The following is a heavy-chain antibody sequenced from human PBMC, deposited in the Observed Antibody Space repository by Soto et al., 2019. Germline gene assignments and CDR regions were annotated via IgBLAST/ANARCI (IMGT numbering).Heavy chain of an antibody. Sequence: EVQLVESGGGLVQFGGSLRLSCAASGFTFSSDWMNWVRQVPGKGLVWVSRIKGDGTNTGYADSVKGRFTISRDNVKNTLYLQMNSLRAEDTAVYYCARGLSGYYGFDYWGQGTLVTVSS. CDR1: GFTFSSDW. V-gene: IGHV3-74*01. J-gene: IGHJ4*02. D-gene: IGHD5-12*01. CDR2: IKGDGTNT. CDR3: ARGLSGYYGFDY.